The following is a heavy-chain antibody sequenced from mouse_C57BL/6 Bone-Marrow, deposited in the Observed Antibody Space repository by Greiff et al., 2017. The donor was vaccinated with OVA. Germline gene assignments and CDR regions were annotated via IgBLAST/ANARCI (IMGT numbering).Heavy chain of an antibody. J-gene: IGHJ2*01. D-gene: IGHD2-13*01. CDR3: TTEGDSDY. V-gene: IGHV14-4*01. CDR1: GFTIKDDY. Sequence: EVQLQQSGAELVRPGASVKLSCTASGFTIKDDYMHWVKQRPEQGLEWIGWIDPENGDTEYASKFQGKATITADTSSNTAYLQLSSLSSENSAVYCCTTEGDSDYWGQRTTLSVSS. CDR2: IDPENGDT.